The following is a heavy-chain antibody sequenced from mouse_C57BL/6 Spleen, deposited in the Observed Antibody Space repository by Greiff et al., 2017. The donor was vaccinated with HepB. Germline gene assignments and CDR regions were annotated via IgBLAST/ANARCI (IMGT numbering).Heavy chain of an antibody. D-gene: IGHD1-1*01. CDR2: ISSGSSTI. V-gene: IGHV5-17*01. Sequence: DVHLVESGGGLVKPGGSLKLSCAASGFTFSDYGMHWVRQAPEKGLEWVAYISSGSSTIYYADTVKGRFTISRDNAKNTLFLQMTSLRSEDTAMYYCARSSLYYAMDYWGQGTSVTASS. CDR1: GFTFSDYG. J-gene: IGHJ4*01. CDR3: ARSSLYYAMDY.